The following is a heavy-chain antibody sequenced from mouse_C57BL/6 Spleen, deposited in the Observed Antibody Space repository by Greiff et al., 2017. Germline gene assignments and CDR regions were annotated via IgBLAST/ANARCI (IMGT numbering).Heavy chain of an antibody. CDR1: GYSITSGYY. D-gene: IGHD1-1*01. CDR2: ISYDGSN. J-gene: IGHJ2*01. CDR3: ARNYYGSSYDYFDY. V-gene: IGHV3-6*01. Sequence: VQLQQSGPGLVQPSQSLSLTCSVTGYSITSGYYWNWIRQFPGNKLEWMGNISYDGSNNYNPSLKNRISITRDTSKNQFFLKLNSVTTEDTATYYCARNYYGSSYDYFDYWGQGTTLTVSS.